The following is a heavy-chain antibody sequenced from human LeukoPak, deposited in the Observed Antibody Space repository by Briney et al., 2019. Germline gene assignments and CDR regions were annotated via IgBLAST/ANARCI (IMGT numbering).Heavy chain of an antibody. CDR3: ATTGYPAY. V-gene: IGHV3-7*01. CDR2: IKEDGSEK. D-gene: IGHD1-14*01. J-gene: IGHJ4*02. CDR1: GLTFSSYW. Sequence: GGSLRLSCAASGLTFSSYWMSWVRQAPGKGLEWVANIKEDGSEKYYVDSVKGRFTISRDDAKNSLYLQMNSLRAEDTAVYYYATTGYPAYWGQGNLVTVSS.